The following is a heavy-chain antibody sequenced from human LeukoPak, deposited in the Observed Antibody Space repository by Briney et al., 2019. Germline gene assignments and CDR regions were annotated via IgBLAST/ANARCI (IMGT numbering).Heavy chain of an antibody. Sequence: PSETLSLTCTVSGGSISSGGYYWSWIRQHPGKGLEWIGYIYYSGSTYYNPSLKSRVTISVDTSKNQFSLKLSSVTAADTAVYYCASKAVAGYHFDYWGQGTLVTVSS. CDR1: GGSISSGGYY. D-gene: IGHD6-19*01. CDR3: ASKAVAGYHFDY. CDR2: IYYSGST. J-gene: IGHJ4*02. V-gene: IGHV4-31*03.